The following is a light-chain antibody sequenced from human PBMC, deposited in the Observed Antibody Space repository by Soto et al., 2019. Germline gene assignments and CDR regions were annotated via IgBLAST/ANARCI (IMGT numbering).Light chain of an antibody. J-gene: IGKJ1*01. CDR2: DAS. CDR1: QSVSSNF. V-gene: IGKV3-20*01. Sequence: DIVLTQSPGTLSLSPGERGTLSCRASQSVSSNFLAWYQQKPGQAPRLLIFDASTRATGIPDRFTGRGSGTDSTLTISRMEPEDFAVYYCQFYGDPPKTFGQGTKVDIK. CDR3: QFYGDPPKT.